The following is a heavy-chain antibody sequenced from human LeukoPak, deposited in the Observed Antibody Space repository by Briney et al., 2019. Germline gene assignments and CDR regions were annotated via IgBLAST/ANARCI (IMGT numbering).Heavy chain of an antibody. CDR1: GFTFSSYR. J-gene: IGHJ5*02. CDR3: AREKYSSSWYYAEVSRGFDP. V-gene: IGHV3-48*04. CDR2: ISSTSSTI. Sequence: GGSLRLSCAASGFTFSSYRMNWVGQAAGKGLEWVSYISSTSSTIYYADSVKGRFTISRDNAKNSLYLQLNSLRAEDTAVYYCAREKYSSSWYYAEVSRGFDPWGQGTLVTVSS. D-gene: IGHD6-13*01.